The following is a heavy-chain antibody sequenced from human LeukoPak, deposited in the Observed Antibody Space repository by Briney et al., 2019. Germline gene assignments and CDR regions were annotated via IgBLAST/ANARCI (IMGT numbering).Heavy chain of an antibody. J-gene: IGHJ1*01. Sequence: PGGSLRLSCAASGFAFSSYAMSWVRQAPGKGLEWVSAISGSGGSTYYADSVKGRFTISRDNSKNTLYLQMNSLRAEDAAVYYCAKDPPQQQLVPGEYFQHWGQGTLVTVSS. D-gene: IGHD6-13*01. V-gene: IGHV3-23*01. CDR3: AKDPPQQQLVPGEYFQH. CDR1: GFAFSSYA. CDR2: ISGSGGST.